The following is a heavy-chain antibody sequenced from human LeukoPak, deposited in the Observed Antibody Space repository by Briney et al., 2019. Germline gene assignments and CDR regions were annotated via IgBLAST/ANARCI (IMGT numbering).Heavy chain of an antibody. D-gene: IGHD2-2*02. CDR1: GFTFSSYS. J-gene: IGHJ4*02. Sequence: GGSLRLSCAASGFTFSSYSMNWVRQAPGKGLEWVPYISSTSNTIYYADSVKGRFTISRDNAKNSLYLQMNSLRVEDTAVYYCARDRGAAIPYYCDYWGQGTLVTVSS. CDR2: ISSTSNTI. V-gene: IGHV3-48*01. CDR3: ARDRGAAIPYYCDY.